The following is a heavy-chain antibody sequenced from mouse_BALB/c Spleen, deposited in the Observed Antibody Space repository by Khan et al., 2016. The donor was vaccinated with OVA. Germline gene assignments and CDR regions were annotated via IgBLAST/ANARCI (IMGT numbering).Heavy chain of an antibody. V-gene: IGHV2-9*02. CDR3: GRTYYGSAWFAY. CDR1: GFSLTNYG. J-gene: IGHJ3*01. Sequence: VELVESGPGLVAPSQSLSITCTVSGFSLTNYGVHWVRQPPREGLEWLGVIWAGGSTNYNSALMSRLSISKDNSKSQVFLKMNSLQTNDTAMYYCGRTYYGSAWFAYWGQGTLVTVSA. CDR2: IWAGGST. D-gene: IGHD1-1*01.